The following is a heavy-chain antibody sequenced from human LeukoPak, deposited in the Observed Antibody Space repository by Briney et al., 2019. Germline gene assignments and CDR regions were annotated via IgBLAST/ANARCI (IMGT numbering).Heavy chain of an antibody. J-gene: IGHJ3*02. CDR3: ARGLAGYSGGDDAFDI. V-gene: IGHV4-59*01. D-gene: IGHD6-19*01. CDR2: IYYSGST. CDR1: GGSITNYY. Sequence: SETLSLTCTLSGGSITNYYSTWMRHPPGKGREWSGYIYYSGSTNYNPSLKSRITISVDTSRNQFSLKLTSVTAADTALYYCARGLAGYSGGDDAFDIWGQGTMVTVSS.